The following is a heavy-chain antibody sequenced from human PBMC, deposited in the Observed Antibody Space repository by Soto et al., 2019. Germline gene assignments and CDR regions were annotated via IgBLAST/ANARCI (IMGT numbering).Heavy chain of an antibody. D-gene: IGHD4-17*01. CDR2: ISGSGGST. J-gene: IGHJ5*02. CDR3: AKNHDYGDYYDWFDP. CDR1: GFTFSSYA. V-gene: IGHV3-23*01. Sequence: GGSLRLSCAASGFTFSSYAMSWVRQAPGKGLEWVSAISGSGGSTYYAASVKGRFTISGDNSKNTLYLQMNSLRAEDTAVYYCAKNHDYGDYYDWFDPWGQGTLVTVSS.